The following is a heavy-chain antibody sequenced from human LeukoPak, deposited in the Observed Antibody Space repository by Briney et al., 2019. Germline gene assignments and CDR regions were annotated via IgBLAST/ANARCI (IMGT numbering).Heavy chain of an antibody. J-gene: IGHJ4*02. CDR2: IYYSGST. CDR3: AGEHRSGYRFDY. V-gene: IGHV4-59*01. Sequence: SETLSLTCTVSDGSINTYNWSWIRQPPGKGLEWIGYIYYSGSTIYNPSLKSRVTISLDTSRNQFSLKLNSATAADTAVYYCAGEHRSGYRFDYWGQGTLVTVSS. D-gene: IGHD3-22*01. CDR1: DGSINTYN.